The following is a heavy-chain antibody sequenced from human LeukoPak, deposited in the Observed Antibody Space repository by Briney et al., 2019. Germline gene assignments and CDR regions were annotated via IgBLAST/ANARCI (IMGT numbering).Heavy chain of an antibody. CDR3: AREHSYGLDFDY. D-gene: IGHD5-18*01. Sequence: SETLSLTCSVSGVSISSDYWSWIRQPPGKGLEWIGYMYYRGSSNYNPSLKSRVSISLDTSKNQFSLKLSSVTAADTAVYYCAREHSYGLDFDYWGQGTLVTVSS. CDR2: MYYRGSS. J-gene: IGHJ4*02. CDR1: GVSISSDY. V-gene: IGHV4-59*01.